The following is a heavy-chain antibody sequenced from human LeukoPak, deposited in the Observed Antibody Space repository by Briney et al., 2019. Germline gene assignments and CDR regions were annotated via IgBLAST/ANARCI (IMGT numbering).Heavy chain of an antibody. D-gene: IGHD1-26*01. CDR3: ARLTSGSYYAFDY. Sequence: PETLSLTCTVSGGSISSYYWSWIRQPPGKGLEWIGYIYYSGSTNYNPSLKSRVTISVDTSKNQFSLKLSSVTAADTAVYYCARLTSGSYYAFDYWGQGTLVTVSS. CDR2: IYYSGST. V-gene: IGHV4-59*01. CDR1: GGSISSYY. J-gene: IGHJ4*02.